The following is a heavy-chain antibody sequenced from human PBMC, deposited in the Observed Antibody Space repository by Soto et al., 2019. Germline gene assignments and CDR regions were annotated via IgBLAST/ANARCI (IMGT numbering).Heavy chain of an antibody. Sequence: QVQLVQAGAEVKKPGASVKVSCKASGYTFTGYYMHWVRQAPGLGLVGPRWINPNRGGTKYAQKFQGWVTMTSDTSISTAYMELSRRRSDDTAVYYCAREGRYCSGGSCTRNWFDPWGQGTLVTVSS. CDR2: INPNRGGT. J-gene: IGHJ5*02. CDR1: GYTFTGYY. D-gene: IGHD2-15*01. V-gene: IGHV1-2*04. CDR3: AREGRYCSGGSCTRNWFDP.